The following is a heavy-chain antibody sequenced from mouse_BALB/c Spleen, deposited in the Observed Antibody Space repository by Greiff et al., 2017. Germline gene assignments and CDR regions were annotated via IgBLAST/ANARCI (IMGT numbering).Heavy chain of an antibody. Sequence: VKLVESGPGLVAPSQSLSITCTVSGFSLTSYGVHWVRQPPGKGLEWLGVIWAGGSTNYNSALMSRLSISKDNSKSQVFLKMNSLQTDDTAMYYCARAVVASEDFDYWGQGTTLTVSS. CDR3: ARAVVASEDFDY. CDR2: IWAGGST. V-gene: IGHV2-9*02. D-gene: IGHD1-1*01. CDR1: GFSLTSYG. J-gene: IGHJ2*01.